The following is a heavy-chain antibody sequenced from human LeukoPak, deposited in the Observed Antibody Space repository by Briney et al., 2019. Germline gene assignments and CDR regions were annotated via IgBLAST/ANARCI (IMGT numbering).Heavy chain of an antibody. CDR3: ARRGYYYYYMDV. D-gene: IGHD3-10*01. V-gene: IGHV4-4*09. J-gene: IGHJ6*03. Sequence: PSETLSFTCTVSGGSISSYYWSWIRQPPGKGLEWIGYIYTSGSTNYNPSLKSRVTISVDTSKNQFSLKLSSVTAADTAVYYCARRGYYYYYMDVWGKGTTVTVSS. CDR1: GGSISSYY. CDR2: IYTSGST.